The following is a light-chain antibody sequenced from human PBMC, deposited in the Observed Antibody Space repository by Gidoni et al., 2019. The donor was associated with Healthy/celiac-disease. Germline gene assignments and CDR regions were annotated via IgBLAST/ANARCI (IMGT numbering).Light chain of an antibody. V-gene: IGKV1-39*01. Sequence: IQLTHSPSSLSASVGDRVTITCRASQSISSYLNWYQQKPGKAPKLLIYAASSLQSGVPSRFSGSGSGTDFTLTISSLQPEDFATYYCQQSYSTPITFGQGTQLEIK. CDR2: AAS. CDR1: QSISSY. CDR3: QQSYSTPIT. J-gene: IGKJ5*01.